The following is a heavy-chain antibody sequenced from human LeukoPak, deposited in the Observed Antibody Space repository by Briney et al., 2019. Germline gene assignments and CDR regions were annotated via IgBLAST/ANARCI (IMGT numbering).Heavy chain of an antibody. CDR1: GGSFSGYY. V-gene: IGHV4-34*01. CDR3: ARAYGDYDSWKDYYYYYYMDV. D-gene: IGHD4-17*01. CDR2: IYHRGST. J-gene: IGHJ6*03. Sequence: SETLSLTCAVYGGSFSGYYWGWIRQPPGKGLECIGRIYHRGSTYYNPSLKSRVSISVDTSKNQFSLKLSSVTAADTDVYYCARAYGDYDSWKDYYYYYYMDVWGKGTTVTVSS.